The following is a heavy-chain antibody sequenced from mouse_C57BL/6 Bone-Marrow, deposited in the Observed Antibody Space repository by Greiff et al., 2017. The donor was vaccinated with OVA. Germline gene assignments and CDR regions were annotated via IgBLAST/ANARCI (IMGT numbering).Heavy chain of an antibody. J-gene: IGHJ3*01. V-gene: IGHV1-54*01. Sequence: VQVVESGAELVRPGTSVKVSCKASGYAFTNYLIEWVKQRPGQGLEWIGVINPGSGGTIYNEKFKGKATLTADKSSSTAYMQLSSLTSEDSAVYFCAGYSNYSAWFAYWGQGTLVTVSA. CDR3: AGYSNYSAWFAY. CDR2: INPGSGGT. CDR1: GYAFTNYL. D-gene: IGHD2-5*01.